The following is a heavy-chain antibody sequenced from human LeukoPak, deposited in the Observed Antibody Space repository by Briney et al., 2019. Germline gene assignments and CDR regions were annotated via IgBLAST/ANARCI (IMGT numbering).Heavy chain of an antibody. CDR2: INPNSGGT. V-gene: IGHV1-2*02. D-gene: IGHD3-10*01. Sequence: ASVKVSCKASGYTFTGYYMHWVRQAPGQGLEWMGWINPNSGGTNYAQKFQGRVTMTTDTSTSTAYMELRSLRSDDTAVYYCARDLPLYGSGSYYNDYWGQGTLVTVSS. J-gene: IGHJ4*02. CDR1: GYTFTGYY. CDR3: ARDLPLYGSGSYYNDY.